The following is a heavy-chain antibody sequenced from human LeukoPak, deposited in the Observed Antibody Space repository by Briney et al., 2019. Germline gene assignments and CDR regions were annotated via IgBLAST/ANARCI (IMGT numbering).Heavy chain of an antibody. J-gene: IGHJ4*02. CDR1: GFTFSSYA. V-gene: IGHV3-23*01. CDR2: ISGSGGST. Sequence: GGSLRLSCAASGFTFSSYAMSWVRQAPGKGLEWVSAISGSGGSTYYADSVKGQFPISRDNSNNTLYLQMNSLRAEDAAVYYCAKDFAFDYWGQGTLVTASS. CDR3: AKDFAFDY.